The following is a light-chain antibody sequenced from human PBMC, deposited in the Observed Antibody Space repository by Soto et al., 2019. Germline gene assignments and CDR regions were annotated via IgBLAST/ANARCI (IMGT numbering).Light chain of an antibody. V-gene: IGLV2-11*01. CDR2: DVS. CDR3: CSSAGSYTV. CDR1: SSDVGGYNY. J-gene: IGLJ2*01. Sequence: QSALTQPRSVSGSPGQSVTISCTGTSSDVGGYNYVSWYQQHPGKAPKLMIYDVSKRPSGVPDRFSGSKSDNTASLTISGLQAEDEADYHCCSSAGSYTVFGGGTKLTVL.